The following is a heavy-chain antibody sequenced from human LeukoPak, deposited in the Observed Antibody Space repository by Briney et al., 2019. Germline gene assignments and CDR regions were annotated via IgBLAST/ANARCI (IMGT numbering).Heavy chain of an antibody. CDR1: GYTFTSYG. Sequence: ASVKVSCKASGYTFTSYGISWVRQAPGQGLEWMGWISAYNGNTNYAQKLQGRVTMTRDTSISTAYMELSRLRSDDTAVYYCARKWVTAMKFDPWGQGTLVTVSS. CDR2: ISAYNGNT. D-gene: IGHD5-18*01. CDR3: ARKWVTAMKFDP. V-gene: IGHV1-18*01. J-gene: IGHJ5*02.